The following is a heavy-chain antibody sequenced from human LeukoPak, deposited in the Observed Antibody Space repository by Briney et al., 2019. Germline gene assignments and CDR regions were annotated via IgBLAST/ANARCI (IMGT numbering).Heavy chain of an antibody. CDR1: GYTFTSYG. J-gene: IGHJ4*02. CDR2: ISAYNGNT. CDR3: ARDAHPYYYDSSPGDY. Sequence: ASVKVSCKASGYTFTSYGISWVRQAPGQGLEWMGWISAYNGNTNYAQKLQGRVTMTTDTSTSTAYMELRSLRSDDTAVYYCARDAHPYYYDSSPGDYWGQGTLVTVSS. V-gene: IGHV1-18*01. D-gene: IGHD3-22*01.